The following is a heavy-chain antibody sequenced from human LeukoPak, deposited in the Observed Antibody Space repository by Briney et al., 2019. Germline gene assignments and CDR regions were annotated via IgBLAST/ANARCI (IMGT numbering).Heavy chain of an antibody. Sequence: ASVKVSCKASGYTFTSYYIHGVRQAPGQGLEWMGIINPSGGSTSYAQKFQGRVTMTRDTSTSTVYMELSSLRSEGTAVYYCARASVVVTAIGGYWGQGTLVTVSS. CDR3: ARASVVVTAIGGY. CDR1: GYTFTSYY. J-gene: IGHJ4*02. CDR2: INPSGGST. V-gene: IGHV1-46*01. D-gene: IGHD2-21*02.